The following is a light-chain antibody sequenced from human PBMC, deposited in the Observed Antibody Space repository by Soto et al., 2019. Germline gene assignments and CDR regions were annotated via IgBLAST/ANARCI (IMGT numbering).Light chain of an antibody. CDR1: SSDVGSYNL. CDR3: CSYAGSSTLGV. J-gene: IGLJ3*02. CDR2: EVS. V-gene: IGLV2-23*02. Sequence: QSALTQPASVSGSPGQSITISCTGTSSDVGSYNLVSWYQQHPGKAPKLMIYEVSKRPSGVSNRFSGSKSGNTASLTISGLQAEDEADYYCCSYAGSSTLGVFGGWTQLTVL.